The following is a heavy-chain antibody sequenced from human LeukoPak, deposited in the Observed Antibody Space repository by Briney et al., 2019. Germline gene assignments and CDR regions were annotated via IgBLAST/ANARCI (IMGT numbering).Heavy chain of an antibody. CDR3: ARAVDTAMVSAHYYYYGMDV. V-gene: IGHV1-69*13. D-gene: IGHD5-18*01. CDR1: GGTFSSYA. Sequence: SVKVSCTASGGTFSSYAISRVRKAPGQGLNWMEGIIPFLGTANYAQKFQGRVTITADESTSTAYMELSSLRSEDTAVYYCARAVDTAMVSAHYYYYGMDVWGQGTTVTVSS. CDR2: IIPFLGTA. J-gene: IGHJ6*02.